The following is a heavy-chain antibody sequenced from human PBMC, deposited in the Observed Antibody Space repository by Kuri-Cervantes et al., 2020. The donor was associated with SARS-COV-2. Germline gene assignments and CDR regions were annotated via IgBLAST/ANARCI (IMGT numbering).Heavy chain of an antibody. V-gene: IGHV1-69*13. Sequence: SVKVSCKASGGTFSSYAISWVRQAPGQGLEWMGGIIPIFGTANYAQKFQGRVTITADESTSTAYMELSSLRSEDTAVYYCARDPFRGSSWYSYYYYGMDVWGQGTTVTVSS. CDR2: IIPIFGTA. J-gene: IGHJ6*02. CDR3: ARDPFRGSSWYSYYYYGMDV. CDR1: GGTFSSYA. D-gene: IGHD6-13*01.